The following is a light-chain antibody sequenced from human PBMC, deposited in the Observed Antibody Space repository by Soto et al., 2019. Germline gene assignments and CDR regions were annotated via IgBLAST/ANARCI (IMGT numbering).Light chain of an antibody. CDR3: SSYAGSNNFV. J-gene: IGLJ1*01. V-gene: IGLV2-8*01. CDR2: EVT. CDR1: SSDVGGYDY. Sequence: QSVRTQPPSASGSPGQSVTISCTGASSDVGGYDYVSWYQQHPGKAPKLMIYEVTKRPSGVPDRSSGSKSGNTASLTVSGLQAEDEADYYCSSYAGSNNFVFGTGTKVTVL.